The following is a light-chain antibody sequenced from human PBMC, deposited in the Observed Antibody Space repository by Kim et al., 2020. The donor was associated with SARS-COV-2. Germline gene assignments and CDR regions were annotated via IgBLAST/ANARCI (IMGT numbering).Light chain of an antibody. J-gene: IGLJ1*01. CDR2: QDS. V-gene: IGLV3-1*01. Sequence: VSPGQTASITCSGEKLGDKYACWYQQKPGQSPVLVIYQDSKRPSGIPERFSGSNSGNTATLTISGTQAMDEADYYCQAWDSSTYVFGTGTKVTVL. CDR1: KLGDKY. CDR3: QAWDSSTYV.